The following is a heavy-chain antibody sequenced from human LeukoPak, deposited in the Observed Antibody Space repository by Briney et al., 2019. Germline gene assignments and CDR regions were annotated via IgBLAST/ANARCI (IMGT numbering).Heavy chain of an antibody. V-gene: IGHV3-48*03. CDR1: GFTFSSYE. D-gene: IGHD3-3*01. J-gene: IGHJ4*03. CDR2: ISSSGSTI. Sequence: GGSLRLSCAASGFTFSSYEMNWVRQAPGKGLEWVSYISSSGSTIYYADSVKGRFTISRDNAKNSLYLQMNSLRAEDTAVYYCARDSQRVDFWSGLVRRKGSYFDYWGQGTLVTVSS. CDR3: ARDSQRVDFWSGLVRRKGSYFDY.